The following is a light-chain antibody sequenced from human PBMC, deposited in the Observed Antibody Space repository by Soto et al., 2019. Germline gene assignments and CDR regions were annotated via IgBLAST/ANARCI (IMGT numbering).Light chain of an antibody. J-gene: IGKJ3*01. CDR2: WVS. Sequence: DIVMTQSPDSLAVSLGERATINCKSSQSVLYSSNNKNYLAWYQQKPGQPPKLLIYWVSTRESGVPDRFSGSGSGTDFTLTISSLQAEDVAVYYCQQYYSTRFTFGPGTKVDIK. CDR3: QQYYSTRFT. V-gene: IGKV4-1*01. CDR1: QSVLYSSNNKNY.